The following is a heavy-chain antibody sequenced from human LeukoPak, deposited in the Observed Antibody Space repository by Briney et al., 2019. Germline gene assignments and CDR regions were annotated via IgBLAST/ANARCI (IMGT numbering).Heavy chain of an antibody. D-gene: IGHD3-3*01. J-gene: IGHJ4*02. CDR2: INKDGGIT. CDR3: VRLLDVDY. Sequence: GGSLRLSCAASGFTSSNYWMHWVRQAPGKGLVWVSRINKDGGITDYADSVKGRFTISRDNAKNTLYLQMNSLRVADTAVYYCVRLLDVDYWGQGTLVTVSS. CDR1: GFTSSNYW. V-gene: IGHV3-74*01.